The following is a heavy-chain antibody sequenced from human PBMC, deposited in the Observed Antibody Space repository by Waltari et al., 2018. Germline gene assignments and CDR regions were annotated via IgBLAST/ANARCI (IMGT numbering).Heavy chain of an antibody. Sequence: QVQLQESGPGLVKPSGTLSLTCTVSGYSIKNNYYWGWIRQPPGEGLEWIGTIYHTGETYDNPSLKSRVIISVDTPKSQFSLRLSSVTAADTAVYYCARVVPRAANDYWGQGTLVTVSS. CDR2: IYHTGET. CDR3: ARVVPRAANDY. CDR1: GYSIKNNYY. D-gene: IGHD3-10*01. J-gene: IGHJ4*02. V-gene: IGHV4-38-2*02.